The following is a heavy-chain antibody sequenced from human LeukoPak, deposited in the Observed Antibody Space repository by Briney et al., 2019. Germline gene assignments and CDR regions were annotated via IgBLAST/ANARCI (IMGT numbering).Heavy chain of an antibody. Sequence: GGSLRLSCAASGFTFSSYAMHWVRQAPGKGLQWVAVISYDGSNKYYADSVKGRFTISRDNSKNTLYLQMDSLRAEDTAVYYCARGNYYCGGDCYTAEYFQHWGQGTLVTVSS. CDR1: GFTFSSYA. CDR2: ISYDGSNK. CDR3: ARGNYYCGGDCYTAEYFQH. J-gene: IGHJ1*01. V-gene: IGHV3-30-3*01. D-gene: IGHD2-21*02.